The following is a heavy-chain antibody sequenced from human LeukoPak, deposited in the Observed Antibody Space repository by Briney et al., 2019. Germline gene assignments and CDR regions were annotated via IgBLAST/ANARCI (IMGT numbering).Heavy chain of an antibody. J-gene: IGHJ3*02. V-gene: IGHV7-4-1*02. D-gene: IGHD3-3*01. CDR3: AREPPWLWSGYYSDAFDI. Sequence: ASVKVSCKASGYTFTDYYMHWVRQAPGQGLEWMGWINTNTGNPTYAQGFTGRFVFSLDTSVSTAYLQISSLKAEDTAVYYCAREPPWLWSGYYSDAFDIWGQGTMVTVSS. CDR1: GYTFTDYY. CDR2: INTNTGNP.